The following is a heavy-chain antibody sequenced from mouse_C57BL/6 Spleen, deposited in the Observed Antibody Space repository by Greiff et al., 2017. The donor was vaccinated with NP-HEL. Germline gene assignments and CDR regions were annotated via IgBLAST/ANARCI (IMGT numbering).Heavy chain of an antibody. Sequence: EVKLMESGGGLVKPGGSLKLSCAASGFTFSSYAMSWVRQTPEKRLEWVATISDGGSYTYYPDNVKGRFTISRDNAKNNLYLQMSHLKSEDTAMYYCAREEGFIYYDYDGGAWFAYWGQGTLVTVSA. V-gene: IGHV5-4*01. CDR3: AREEGFIYYDYDGGAWFAY. J-gene: IGHJ3*01. CDR2: ISDGGSYT. D-gene: IGHD2-4*01. CDR1: GFTFSSYA.